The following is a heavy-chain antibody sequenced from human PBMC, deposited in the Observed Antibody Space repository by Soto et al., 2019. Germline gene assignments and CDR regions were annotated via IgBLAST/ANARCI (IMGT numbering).Heavy chain of an antibody. CDR2: INGDGSGT. CDR1: GFTFSGSW. D-gene: IGHD3-10*01. Sequence: EVQLVESGGGLVQPGGSLRLSCAASGFTFSGSWMHWVRQAPGKGLVWVSRINGDGSGTSYADFVKGRFTISRDDAKNTLFLQMNGLRAEDTAVYYLARGIFGSGTANDYWGQGTLVTVSS. CDR3: ARGIFGSGTANDY. V-gene: IGHV3-74*01. J-gene: IGHJ4*02.